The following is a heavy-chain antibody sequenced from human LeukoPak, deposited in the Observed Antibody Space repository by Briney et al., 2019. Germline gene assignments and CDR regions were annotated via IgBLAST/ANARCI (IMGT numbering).Heavy chain of an antibody. CDR3: AREGRGYSYGNPLFDY. CDR2: IIPIFGTA. D-gene: IGHD5-18*01. J-gene: IGHJ4*02. CDR1: GGTFSSYA. V-gene: IGHV1-69*13. Sequence: ASVKVSCKASGGTFSSYAISWVRQAPGQGLEWMGGIIPIFGTANYAQKFQGRVTITADESTSTAYMELSSLRSEDTAVYYCAREGRGYSYGNPLFDYWGQGTLVTVSS.